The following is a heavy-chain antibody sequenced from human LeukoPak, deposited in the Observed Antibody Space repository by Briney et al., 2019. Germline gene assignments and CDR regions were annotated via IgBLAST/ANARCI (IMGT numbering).Heavy chain of an antibody. CDR2: ISYHGSNT. CDR3: ARDHTKYCDY. V-gene: IGHV3-30*04. Sequence: GGSLRLSCAASGFTFSTYAMHWVRQAPGKGLEWVALISYHGSNTYYADSVKGRFTISRDNSQNTLYLQMNSLRAEDTAMYYCARDHTKYCDYWAQETLVTVSS. CDR1: GFTFSTYA. J-gene: IGHJ4*02.